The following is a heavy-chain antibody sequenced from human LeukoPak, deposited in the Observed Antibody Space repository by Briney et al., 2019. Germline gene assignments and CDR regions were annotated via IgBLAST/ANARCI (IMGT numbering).Heavy chain of an antibody. V-gene: IGHV3-23*01. CDR1: GFTFSSYT. Sequence: GGSLRLSCAASGFTFSSYTMSWVRQAPGKGLEWVSAISGSAGIIYDADSVKGRFTISRDNSKNTLYLQMNSLRAEDTAVYYSAKDYYVPNYWGQGTLVTVSS. J-gene: IGHJ4*02. CDR3: AKDYYVPNY. D-gene: IGHD3-22*01. CDR2: ISGSAGII.